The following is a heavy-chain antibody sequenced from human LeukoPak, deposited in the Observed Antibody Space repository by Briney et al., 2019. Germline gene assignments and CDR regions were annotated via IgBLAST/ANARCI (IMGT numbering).Heavy chain of an antibody. J-gene: IGHJ4*02. Sequence: GGSLRLSCVASGFTFSDSFMSWVRQAPGKGLEWVSSISSSSSYIYYADSVKGRFTISRDNAKNSLYLQMNSLRAEDTAVYYCARGEVGAYYFDYWGQGTLVTVSS. CDR2: ISSSSSYI. D-gene: IGHD1-26*01. CDR3: ARGEVGAYYFDY. V-gene: IGHV3-21*01. CDR1: GFTFSDSF.